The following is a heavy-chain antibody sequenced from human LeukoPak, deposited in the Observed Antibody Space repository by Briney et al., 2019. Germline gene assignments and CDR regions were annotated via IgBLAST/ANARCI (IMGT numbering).Heavy chain of an antibody. CDR3: ARGATISETGYFDF. Sequence: SETLSLTCAVYGGSFSRYYWSWFRHSPGKGLEWIAEIDHRGDTNYNPSVKSRVTISVDTSKNQFSLKVRSLSAADTAVYYCARGATISETGYFDFWGQGTPVTVSS. V-gene: IGHV4-34*01. D-gene: IGHD5-24*01. CDR2: IDHRGDT. J-gene: IGHJ4*03. CDR1: GGSFSRYY.